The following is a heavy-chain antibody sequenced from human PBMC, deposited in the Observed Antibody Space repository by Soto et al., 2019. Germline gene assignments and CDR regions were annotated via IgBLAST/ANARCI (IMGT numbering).Heavy chain of an antibody. Sequence: QVQLVQSGAEVKKPGASVKVSCKASGYTFTSHGISWVRQAPGQGLEWMGWISAYNGNTNYAQKLQGRVTMTTDTSTSTAYMELRSLRSDDTAVYYCARDRRDYYGSGSYYYYYGMDVWGQGTTVTVSS. CDR1: GYTFTSHG. V-gene: IGHV1-18*01. J-gene: IGHJ6*02. CDR2: ISAYNGNT. CDR3: ARDRRDYYGSGSYYYYYGMDV. D-gene: IGHD3-10*01.